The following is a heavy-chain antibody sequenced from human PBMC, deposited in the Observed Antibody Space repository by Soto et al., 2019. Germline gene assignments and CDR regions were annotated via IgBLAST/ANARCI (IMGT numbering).Heavy chain of an antibody. Sequence: QVQLVESGGGVVQPGRSLRLSCAASGFTFSSYVMHWVRQAPGKGLEWVAVIWYDGSNKYYADSVKGRFTISRDNSKNTLYLQMNSLRAEDTAVYYCARDYIAAAGNRWFDPWGQGTLVTVSS. D-gene: IGHD6-13*01. V-gene: IGHV3-33*01. CDR1: GFTFSSYV. J-gene: IGHJ5*02. CDR2: IWYDGSNK. CDR3: ARDYIAAAGNRWFDP.